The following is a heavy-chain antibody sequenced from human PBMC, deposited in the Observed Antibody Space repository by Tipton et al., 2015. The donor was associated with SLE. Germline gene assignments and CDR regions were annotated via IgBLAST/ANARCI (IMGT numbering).Heavy chain of an antibody. D-gene: IGHD5-18*01. J-gene: IGHJ6*02. CDR3: ARGYQDTAMVPLYYYYGLDV. CDR2: IYYSGST. Sequence: TLSLTCTVSGGSISSSSYYWSWIRQPPGKGLEWIGYIYYSGSTNYNPSLKSRVTISVDTSKNQFSLKLSSVTAADTAVYYCARGYQDTAMVPLYYYYGLDVWGQGTTVTVSS. V-gene: IGHV4-61*01. CDR1: GGSISSSSYY.